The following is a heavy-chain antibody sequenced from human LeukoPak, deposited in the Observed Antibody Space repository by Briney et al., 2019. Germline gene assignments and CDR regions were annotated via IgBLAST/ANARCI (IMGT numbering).Heavy chain of an antibody. V-gene: IGHV3-11*06. CDR3: ARVNPISSGFYAY. CDR2: ISGSSSHS. Sequence: GMSLRLSCAASGFTFSDYYMSWVRQAPGKGLEWVSYISGSSSHSNYADSVKGRFTISRDNAKNSLFLQMSSLRADDTAIYYCARVNPISSGFYAYWGQGTLVTVSS. J-gene: IGHJ4*02. CDR1: GFTFSDYY. D-gene: IGHD3-22*01.